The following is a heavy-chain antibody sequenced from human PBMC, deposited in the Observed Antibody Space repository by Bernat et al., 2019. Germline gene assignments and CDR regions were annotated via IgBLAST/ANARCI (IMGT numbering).Heavy chain of an antibody. CDR3: ARNYFSDIVVEVAATRGAFDI. CDR1: GFTFSSYA. CDR2: ISGSSSYI. Sequence: EVQLLESGGGLVQPGGFLRLSCAASGFTFSSYAMSWVRQAPGKGLEWVSAISGSSSYIYYADSVKGRFTISRDNAKNSLYLQMNSLRAEDTAVYYCARNYFSDIVVEVAATRGAFDIWGQGTMVTVSS. J-gene: IGHJ3*02. V-gene: IGHV3-21*01. D-gene: IGHD2-15*01.